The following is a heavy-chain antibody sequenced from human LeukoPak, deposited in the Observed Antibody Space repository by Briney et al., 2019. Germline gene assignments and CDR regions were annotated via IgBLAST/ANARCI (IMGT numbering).Heavy chain of an antibody. CDR3: ARGDYGAPFDY. CDR2: IWYDGSNK. J-gene: IGHJ4*02. CDR1: GFTFSSYG. Sequence: GGALRLSCAASGFTFSSYGMHGGRQAPGKGLEWVAVIWYDGSNKYYADSVKGRFTISRDNSKNTLYLQMNSLRAEDTAVYYCARGDYGAPFDYWGQGTLVTVSS. V-gene: IGHV3-33*01. D-gene: IGHD4-17*01.